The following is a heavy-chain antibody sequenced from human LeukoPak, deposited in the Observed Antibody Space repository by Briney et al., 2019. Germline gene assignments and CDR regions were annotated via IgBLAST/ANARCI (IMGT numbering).Heavy chain of an antibody. CDR1: GYTFTGYY. D-gene: IGHD1-26*01. CDR2: INPNSGGT. Sequence: ASVKVSCKASGYTFTGYYVHWVRQAPGQGLEWMGWINPNSGGTNYAQKFQGRVTMSRDTSISTAYMELSRLRSDDTAVYYCAVGTATLFGFDYWGQGTLVTVSS. V-gene: IGHV1-2*02. J-gene: IGHJ4*02. CDR3: AVGTATLFGFDY.